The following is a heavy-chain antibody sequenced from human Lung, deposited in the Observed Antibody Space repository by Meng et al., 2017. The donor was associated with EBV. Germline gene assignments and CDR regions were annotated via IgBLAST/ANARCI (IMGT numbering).Heavy chain of an antibody. CDR2: INYSGIT. V-gene: IGHV4-34*01. J-gene: IGHJ4*02. D-gene: IGHD2-2*01. CDR3: ARGGTSSAPFDY. CDR1: GRSFSSSY. Sequence: QVQLQEGGAGLLKPSEPLSLPCGVSGRSFSSSYWSWIRQPPGKGLEWIGQINYSGITNYNPSLKSRVTISVDTSKNQFSLSLNSVTAADTAVYYCARGGTSSAPFDYWGQGTLVTVSS.